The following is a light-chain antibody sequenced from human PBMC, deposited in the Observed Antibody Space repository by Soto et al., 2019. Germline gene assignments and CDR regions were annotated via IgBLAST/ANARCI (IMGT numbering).Light chain of an antibody. CDR1: QSVSSSY. V-gene: IGKV3-20*01. J-gene: IGKJ4*01. Sequence: EIVLTQSPGTLSLSPGEGATLSCRASQSVSSSYVAWYQQRLGQPPKLLIYGASTRATGIPDRFSGSGSGTDFTLTISRLEPGDFAVYYWQQYSDSSLTFGGGTKVEIK. CDR2: GAS. CDR3: QQYSDSSLT.